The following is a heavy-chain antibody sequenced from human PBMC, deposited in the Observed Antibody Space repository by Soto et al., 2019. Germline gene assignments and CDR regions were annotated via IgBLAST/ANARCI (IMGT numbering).Heavy chain of an antibody. CDR1: GGSFSGYY. CDR3: ARHVGNSPPGS. Sequence: SETLSLTCAVYGGSFSGYYWSWIRQPPGKGLEWIGEINHSGSTNYNPSLKSRVTISVDTSKNQFSLKLTSVTAADTAVYHCARHVGNSPPGSWGQVTLGT. V-gene: IGHV4-34*01. J-gene: IGHJ4*02. D-gene: IGHD1-26*01. CDR2: INHSGST.